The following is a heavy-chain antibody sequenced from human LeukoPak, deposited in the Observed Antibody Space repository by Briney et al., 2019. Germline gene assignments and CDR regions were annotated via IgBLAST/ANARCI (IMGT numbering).Heavy chain of an antibody. D-gene: IGHD2-21*01. Sequence: GASVKLSCKASGYTFTSYVISWVRQAPGQGLEWMGWISAYNGNTNYAQKLQGRVNMNTDTSTSTAYMELRSLRSDDTAVYYCARGAIPNLFDYWGQGTLVTVSS. V-gene: IGHV1-18*01. CDR2: ISAYNGNT. J-gene: IGHJ4*02. CDR3: ARGAIPNLFDY. CDR1: GYTFTSYV.